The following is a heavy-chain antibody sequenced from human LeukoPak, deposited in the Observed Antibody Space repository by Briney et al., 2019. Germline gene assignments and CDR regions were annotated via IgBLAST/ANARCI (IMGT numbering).Heavy chain of an antibody. CDR2: MNPNSGNT. D-gene: IGHD3-9*01. CDR1: GYTFTSYG. CDR3: AGWNYDILTGYSASV. J-gene: IGHJ6*04. Sequence: ASVKVSCKASGYTFTSYGISWVRQAPGQGLEWMGWMNPNSGNTGYAQKFQGRVTMTRNTSISTAYMELSSLRSEDTAVYYCAGWNYDILTGYSASVWGKGTTVTISS. V-gene: IGHV1-8*01.